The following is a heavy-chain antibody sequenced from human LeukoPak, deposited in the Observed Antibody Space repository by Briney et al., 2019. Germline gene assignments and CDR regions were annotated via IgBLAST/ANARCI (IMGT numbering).Heavy chain of an antibody. CDR1: GYTFTGYY. Sequence: ASVKVSCKASGYTFTGYYMHWVRQAPGQGLEWMGWINPNSGGTNYAQKFQGRVTMTRDTSISTAYMELSRLRSDDTAVYYCARHAVTVAGLVNWFDPWGQGTLVTVSS. V-gene: IGHV1-2*02. J-gene: IGHJ5*02. D-gene: IGHD6-19*01. CDR2: INPNSGGT. CDR3: ARHAVTVAGLVNWFDP.